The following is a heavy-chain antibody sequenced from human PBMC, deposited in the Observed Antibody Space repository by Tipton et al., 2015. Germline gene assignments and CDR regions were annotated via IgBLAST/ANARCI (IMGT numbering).Heavy chain of an antibody. J-gene: IGHJ5*02. CDR2: ISYSGST. Sequence: TLSLTCTVSGDSISSSDYYWSWIRQPPGKGPEWIGDISYSGSTDYSPSLQSRLTISLDTSKSQFSLHLSSVTDADTAVYYCALTQWLQAVPGRVWFDPWGQGTLVTVSS. CDR1: GDSISSSDYY. D-gene: IGHD6-19*01. CDR3: ALTQWLQAVPGRVWFDP. V-gene: IGHV4-30-4*08.